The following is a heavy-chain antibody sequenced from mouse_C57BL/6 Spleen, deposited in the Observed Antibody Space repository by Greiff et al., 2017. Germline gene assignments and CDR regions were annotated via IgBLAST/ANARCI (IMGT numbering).Heavy chain of an antibody. CDR1: GYTFTGYW. V-gene: IGHV1-9*01. Sequence: QVQLQQSGAELTKPGASVKLSCKATGYTFTGYWIEWVKQRPGHGLEWIGEILPGSGSTNYNEKFKGKATFTAATSSNTAYMQLRSLTTEDSAIYYCARDDGYYNYAMDYWGQGTSVTVSS. CDR2: ILPGSGST. J-gene: IGHJ4*01. CDR3: ARDDGYYNYAMDY. D-gene: IGHD2-3*01.